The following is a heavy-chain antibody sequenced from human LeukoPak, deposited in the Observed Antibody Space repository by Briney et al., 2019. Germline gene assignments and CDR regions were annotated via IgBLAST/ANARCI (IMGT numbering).Heavy chain of an antibody. V-gene: IGHV1-58*01. CDR2: IVVGSGNT. CDR1: GFTLTSSA. D-gene: IGHD6-13*01. CDR3: AVHPGYSSWTAHRGILDY. J-gene: IGHJ4*02. Sequence: GTSVKVSCKASGFTLTSSAVQWVRQARGQRLEWIGWIVVGSGNTNYAQKFQERLTITRDMSTRTAYMELSSLRSDDTAVYYCAVHPGYSSWTAHRGILDYWGQGTLVTVSS.